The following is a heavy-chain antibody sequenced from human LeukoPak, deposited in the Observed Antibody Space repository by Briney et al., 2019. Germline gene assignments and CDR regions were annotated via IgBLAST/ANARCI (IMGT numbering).Heavy chain of an antibody. V-gene: IGHV4-61*01. CDR3: ATSPDSSGWYIY. D-gene: IGHD6-19*01. J-gene: IGHJ4*02. Sequence: SETLSLTCTVSGGSVSSGSYYWSWIRQPPGKGLEWIGYIYYSGSTNYNPSLKSRVTISVDTSKNQFSLKLSSVTAADTAVYYCATSPDSSGWYIYWGQGTLVTVSS. CDR2: IYYSGST. CDR1: GGSVSSGSYY.